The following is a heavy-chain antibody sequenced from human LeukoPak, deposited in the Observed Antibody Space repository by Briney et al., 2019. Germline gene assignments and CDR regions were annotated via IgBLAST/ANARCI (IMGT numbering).Heavy chain of an antibody. CDR3: ARGVVPAAPDGDYFDY. CDR1: GYTFTGYY. J-gene: IGHJ4*02. V-gene: IGHV1-2*02. Sequence: ASVKVSCKASGYTFTGYYMHWVRQAPGQGLEWMGWINPNSGGTNYAQKFQGRVTMTRDPSISTAYMELSRLRSDDTAVYYCARGVVPAAPDGDYFDYWGQGTLVTVSS. D-gene: IGHD2-2*01. CDR2: INPNSGGT.